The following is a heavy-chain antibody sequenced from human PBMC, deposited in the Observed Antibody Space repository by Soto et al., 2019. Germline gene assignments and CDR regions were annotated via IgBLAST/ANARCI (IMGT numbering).Heavy chain of an antibody. CDR1: GYSFTSYW. V-gene: IGHV5-51*01. CDR2: IYPGDSDT. Sequence: PGESLKISCNGSGYSFTSYWIGWVGQMPGKGLEWMGIIYPGDSDTRYSPSFQGQVTISADKSISTAYLQWSSLKASDTAMYYCARQGLWSYYYYGMDVWGQGTTVTVSS. D-gene: IGHD5-18*01. J-gene: IGHJ6*02. CDR3: ARQGLWSYYYYGMDV.